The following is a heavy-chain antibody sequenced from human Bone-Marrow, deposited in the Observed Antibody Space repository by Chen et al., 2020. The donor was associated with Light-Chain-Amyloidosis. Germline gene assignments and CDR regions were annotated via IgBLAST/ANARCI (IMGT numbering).Heavy chain of an antibody. CDR1: GNTFTTFY. Sequence: VQSGAEMKKPGASVKLSCKSSGNTFTTFYMHWVRQAPGQGLEWMGVIHPGSGDTNYAHKIQGRFTMTRDTSXXXXXXXXXXXXSEDTAMYYCARDRFAFDSWGQGTMVTVSS. CDR2: IHPGSGDT. V-gene: IGHV1-46*01. CDR3: ARDRFAFDS. J-gene: IGHJ3*01.